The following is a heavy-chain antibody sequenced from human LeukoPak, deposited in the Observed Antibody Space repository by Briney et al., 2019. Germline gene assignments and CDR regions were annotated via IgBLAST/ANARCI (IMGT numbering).Heavy chain of an antibody. V-gene: IGHV5-10-1*01. Sequence: KNGESLKISCKGSGYSFTSYWISWVRQMPGKGLEWMGRIDPSDSYTNYSPSFQGLVTISADKSISTAYLQWSSLKASDTAMYYCARRGKNYYGSGTYYWGQGTLVTVSS. D-gene: IGHD3-10*01. J-gene: IGHJ4*02. CDR1: GYSFTSYW. CDR2: IDPSDSYT. CDR3: ARRGKNYYGSGTYY.